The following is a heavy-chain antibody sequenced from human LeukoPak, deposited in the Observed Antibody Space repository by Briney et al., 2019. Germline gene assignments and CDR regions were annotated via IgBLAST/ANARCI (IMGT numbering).Heavy chain of an antibody. CDR2: IIPILGVA. CDR1: GGTSRSYA. D-gene: IGHD2-2*01. CDR3: ARDLSPAATGYFDY. V-gene: IGHV1-69*04. Sequence: SVKVSCKASGGTSRSYAISWVRQAPGQGLEWMGRIIPILGVANYAQKFQGRVTITADESTSTAYMELSSLRSEDTAVYYCARDLSPAATGYFDYWGQGTLVTVSS. J-gene: IGHJ4*02.